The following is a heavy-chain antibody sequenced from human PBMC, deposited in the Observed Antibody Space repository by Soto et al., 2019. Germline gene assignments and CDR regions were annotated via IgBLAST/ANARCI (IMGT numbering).Heavy chain of an antibody. Sequence: ASVKVSCKASGYTFTSYGISWVRQAPGQGLEWMRWISTYNGNTNYAQKFQGRVTMTTDTSTSTAYMELRSLRSDDTALYYCARDRGTYYDFWSGYTQVYYFDYWGQGTQVTVSS. CDR1: GYTFTSYG. D-gene: IGHD3-3*01. CDR3: ARDRGTYYDFWSGYTQVYYFDY. CDR2: ISTYNGNT. V-gene: IGHV1-18*04. J-gene: IGHJ4*02.